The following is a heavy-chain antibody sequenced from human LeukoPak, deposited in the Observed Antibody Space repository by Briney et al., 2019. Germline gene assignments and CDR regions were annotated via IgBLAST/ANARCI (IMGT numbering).Heavy chain of an antibody. V-gene: IGHV1-2*02. CDR2: INPNSGGT. CDR3: ARVLGIAVAGAGY. Sequence: GASVKVSCKASGYTFAGYYIHWVRQAPGQGLEWMGWINPNSGGTNYAQKLQGRVTMTRDTSISTAYMELSRLRSDDTAVYYCARVLGIAVAGAGYWGQGTLVTVSS. J-gene: IGHJ4*02. D-gene: IGHD6-19*01. CDR1: GYTFAGYY.